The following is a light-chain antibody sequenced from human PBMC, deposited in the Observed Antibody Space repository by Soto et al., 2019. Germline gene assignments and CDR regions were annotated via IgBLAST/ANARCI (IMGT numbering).Light chain of an antibody. CDR2: GAS. Sequence: EIVSTHSPATLSFSPVERATLSCRASQSVSSNLAWYQQKPGQAPRLLIYGASTRATGIPARFSGSGSGTEFTLTISSLQSEDFAVYYCQQYNNWPPITFGQGTRLEIK. CDR1: QSVSSN. V-gene: IGKV3-15*01. CDR3: QQYNNWPPIT. J-gene: IGKJ5*01.